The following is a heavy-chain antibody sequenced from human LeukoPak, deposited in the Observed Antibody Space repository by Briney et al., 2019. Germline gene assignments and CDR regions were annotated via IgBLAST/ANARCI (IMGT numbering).Heavy chain of an antibody. J-gene: IGHJ4*02. V-gene: IGHV4-34*01. CDR2: INHSGST. D-gene: IGHD3-9*01. Sequence: PSETLSLTCAVYGGSFSGYYWSWIRQPPGKGLEWIGEINHSGSTNYNPSLKSRVTISVDTSKNQFSLKLSSVTAADTAVYCCARGALGLRYFDWLDYWGQGTLVTVSS. CDR3: ARGALGLRYFDWLDY. CDR1: GGSFSGYY.